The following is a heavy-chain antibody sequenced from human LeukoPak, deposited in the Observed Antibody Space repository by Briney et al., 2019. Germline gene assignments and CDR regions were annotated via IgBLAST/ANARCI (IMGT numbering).Heavy chain of an antibody. J-gene: IGHJ4*02. D-gene: IGHD3-3*01. CDR1: GYTFTGYY. CDR2: TNPYSGDT. Sequence: ASVKVSCKASGYTFTGYYMHWVRQAPGQGLEWIGWTNPYSGDTNYAQKFQGRVTMTRDTSISTAYMELGSLTSDDTAVYYCATSPSSDYSTISDYWGQGTLVTVSS. CDR3: ATSPSSDYSTISDY. V-gene: IGHV1-2*02.